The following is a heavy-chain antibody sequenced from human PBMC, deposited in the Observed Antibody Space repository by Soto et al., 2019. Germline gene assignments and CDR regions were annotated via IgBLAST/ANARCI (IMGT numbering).Heavy chain of an antibody. J-gene: IGHJ6*02. Sequence: QVQLVESGGGVVQPGRSLRLSCAASGFTFSSYGMHWVRQAPGKGLEWVAVISYDGSNKYYADSVKGRFTISRDNSKKTLCLRMNSLSAEDPAVYYCANRPGIVVVPAAMMRGSYVMDVWGQGTTVTVSS. CDR3: ANRPGIVVVPAAMMRGSYVMDV. CDR1: GFTFSSYG. D-gene: IGHD2-2*01. V-gene: IGHV3-30*18. CDR2: ISYDGSNK.